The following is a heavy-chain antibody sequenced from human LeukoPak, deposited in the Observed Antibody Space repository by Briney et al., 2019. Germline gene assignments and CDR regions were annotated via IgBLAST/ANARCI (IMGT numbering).Heavy chain of an antibody. Sequence: ASVKVSCKASGYTFTGYYMHWVRQAPGQGLEWMGWINPNSGDTKYSQKFQGRVTMTRDTPIRTAYMELTRLRSDDTAVYYCATQRGSYLWGTDFDYWGQGTLVTVLS. CDR1: GYTFTGYY. J-gene: IGHJ4*02. D-gene: IGHD3-16*01. V-gene: IGHV1-2*02. CDR3: ATQRGSYLWGTDFDY. CDR2: INPNSGDT.